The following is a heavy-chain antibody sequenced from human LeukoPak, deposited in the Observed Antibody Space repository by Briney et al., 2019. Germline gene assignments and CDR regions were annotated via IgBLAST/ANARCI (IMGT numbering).Heavy chain of an antibody. CDR2: MNPNSGNT. CDR3: ARGVAARYSNWFDP. J-gene: IGHJ5*02. CDR1: GYTFTSYD. Sequence: ASVKVSCKASGYTFTSYDINWVRQATGQGLEWMGWMNPNSGNTGYAQKFQGRVTMTRNTSISTAYMELSSLRSEDTAVYYCARGVAARYSNWFDPWGQGTLVTVSS. D-gene: IGHD6-6*01. V-gene: IGHV1-8*01.